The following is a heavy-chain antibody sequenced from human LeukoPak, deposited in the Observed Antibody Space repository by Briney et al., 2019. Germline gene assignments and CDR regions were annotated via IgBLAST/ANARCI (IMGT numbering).Heavy chain of an antibody. Sequence: GGSLRLSCIASGFTFRNYGMSWVRQAPGKGLEWVSGLSDAGGKTYYADSVKGRFTISRDNSKNTLYLQMNSLRAEDTALYYCVKASSSSPQYNWFDAWGQGTLVTVSS. D-gene: IGHD6-6*01. CDR1: GFTFRNYG. CDR2: LSDAGGKT. V-gene: IGHV3-23*01. CDR3: VKASSSSPQYNWFDA. J-gene: IGHJ5*02.